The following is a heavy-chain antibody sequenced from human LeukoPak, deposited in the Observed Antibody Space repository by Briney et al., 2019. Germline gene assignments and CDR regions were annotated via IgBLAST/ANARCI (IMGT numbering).Heavy chain of an antibody. Sequence: ASVKVSCKASGGTFSSYAISWVRQAPGQGLEWMGGFIPIFGTANYAQKFQGRVTITADESTSTAYMELSSLRSEDTAVYYCARDITVTPSTMYYWGQGTLVTVSS. CDR1: GGTFSSYA. V-gene: IGHV1-69*13. CDR3: ARDITVTPSTMYY. J-gene: IGHJ4*02. CDR2: FIPIFGTA. D-gene: IGHD4-17*01.